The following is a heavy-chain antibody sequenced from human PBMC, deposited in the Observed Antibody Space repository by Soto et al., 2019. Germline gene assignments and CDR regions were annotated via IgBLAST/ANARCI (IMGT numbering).Heavy chain of an antibody. V-gene: IGHV3-33*01. CDR3: ARENVMVPNYYGMDV. CDR2: IWFDGANK. Sequence: QVQLVESGGGVVQPGRSLRLSCAASGFTFSSYGMHWVRQAPGKGLEWVAVIWFDGANKYYADSVKGRFTISRDNSKNTLYLQMNSLRAEGTAVYYCARENVMVPNYYGMDVCGQGTTVTFSS. CDR1: GFTFSSYG. D-gene: IGHD1-1*01. J-gene: IGHJ6*02.